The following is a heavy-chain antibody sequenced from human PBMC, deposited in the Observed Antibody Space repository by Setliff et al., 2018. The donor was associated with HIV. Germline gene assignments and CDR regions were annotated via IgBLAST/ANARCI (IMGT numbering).Heavy chain of an antibody. V-gene: IGHV3-74*01. D-gene: IGHD6-6*01. CDR1: GFTFGPFW. J-gene: IGHJ1*01. Sequence: QPGGSLRLSCVASGFTFGPFWMHWVRQTPGKGLEWVAHTNGDGATIRYADSVKGRLTISRDNAKNSLYLQMNSLRAEDTAVYYCARDVSSFYAEYFQHWGQGTLVTVSS. CDR3: ARDVSSFYAEYFQH. CDR2: TNGDGATI.